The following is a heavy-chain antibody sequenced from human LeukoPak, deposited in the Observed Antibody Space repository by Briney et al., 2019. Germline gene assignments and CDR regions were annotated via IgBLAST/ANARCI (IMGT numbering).Heavy chain of an antibody. CDR3: ARDGDSSGYYYDY. J-gene: IGHJ4*02. D-gene: IGHD3-22*01. Sequence: SGTLSLTCAVSGGSISSSNWWSWVRQPPGKGLEWIGEIYHSGSTNYNPSLKSRVTISVDTSKNQFSLKLSSVTAADTAVYYCARDGDSSGYYYDYWGQGTLVTVSS. CDR2: IYHSGST. CDR1: GGSISSSNW. V-gene: IGHV4-4*02.